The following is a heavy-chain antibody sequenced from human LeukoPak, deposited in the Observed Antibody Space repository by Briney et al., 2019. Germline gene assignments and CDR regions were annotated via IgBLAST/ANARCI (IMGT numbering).Heavy chain of an antibody. CDR3: ATRRGVAHIGGGVY. Sequence: PSETLSLTCTVSGGSISSSSYYWGWIRQPPGKGLEWIGSIYYSGSTYYNPSLKSRVTISVDTSKNQFSLKLSSVTAADTAVYYCATRRGVAHIGGGVYWGQGTLVTVSS. CDR1: GGSISSSSYY. J-gene: IGHJ4*02. CDR2: IYYSGST. D-gene: IGHD4-23*01. V-gene: IGHV4-39*01.